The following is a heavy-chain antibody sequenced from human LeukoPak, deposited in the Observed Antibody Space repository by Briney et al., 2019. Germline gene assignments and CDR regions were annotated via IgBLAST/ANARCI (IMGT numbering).Heavy chain of an antibody. Sequence: GGSLRLSCAASGFILSSTWMHWVRQAPGKGLVWVSRINSDATSTSYADSVRGRFTISRDDAKNTMYLQMNSLRAEDTAMYYCVRGSPGYSSSWHAYWGQGTLVTVSS. CDR2: INSDATST. D-gene: IGHD6-13*01. J-gene: IGHJ4*02. CDR3: VRGSPGYSSSWHAY. CDR1: GFILSSTW. V-gene: IGHV3-74*01.